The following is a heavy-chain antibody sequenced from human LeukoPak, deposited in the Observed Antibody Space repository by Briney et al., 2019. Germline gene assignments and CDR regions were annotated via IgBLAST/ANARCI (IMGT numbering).Heavy chain of an antibody. V-gene: IGHV1-3*01. CDR2: INAGNGNT. Sequence: ASVKVSCKASGYTFTSYAMHWVRQAPGQRLEWMGWINAGNGNTKYSQKFQGRVTITRDTSASTAYMELSSLRSEDTAVYYCAREGVLWFGGREAFDIWGQGTVVTVSS. J-gene: IGHJ3*02. CDR1: GYTFTSYA. CDR3: AREGVLWFGGREAFDI. D-gene: IGHD3-10*01.